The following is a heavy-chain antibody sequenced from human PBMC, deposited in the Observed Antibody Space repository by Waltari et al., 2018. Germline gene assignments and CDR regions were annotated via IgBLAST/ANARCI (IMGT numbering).Heavy chain of an antibody. CDR1: GYTFTGYY. V-gene: IGHV1-2*06. D-gene: IGHD3-22*01. CDR2: INPNSGGK. Sequence: QVQLVQSGAEVKKPGASVKVSCKASGYTFTGYYMHWVRQAPGQGLEWMGRINPNSGGKNYAQKFQGRVTMTRDTSISTAYMELSRLRSDDTAVYYCARGPVPTYYYDSSGYYPDYWGQGTLVTVSS. CDR3: ARGPVPTYYYDSSGYYPDY. J-gene: IGHJ4*02.